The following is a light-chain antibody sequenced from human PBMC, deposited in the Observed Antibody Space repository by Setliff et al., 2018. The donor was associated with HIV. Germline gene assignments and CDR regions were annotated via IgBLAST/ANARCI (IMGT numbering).Light chain of an antibody. Sequence: QSALAQPASVSGSPGQSITISCIGTSSDVGGYNYVSWYQQHPGKAPKLLIFDVSDRPSGISNRFSGSKSGTTASLTISGLQAEDEADYYCCSFTSSSTLIIFGGGTKGTVL. CDR2: DVS. CDR3: CSFTSSSTLII. V-gene: IGLV2-14*03. J-gene: IGLJ2*01. CDR1: SSDVGGYNY.